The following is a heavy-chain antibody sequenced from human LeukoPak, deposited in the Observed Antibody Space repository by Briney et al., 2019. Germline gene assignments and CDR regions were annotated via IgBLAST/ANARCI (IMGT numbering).Heavy chain of an antibody. CDR1: GGSFSTHY. J-gene: IGHJ4*03. CDR2: LNHRGDT. V-gene: IGHV4-34*01. Sequence: SETLSLTCHVHGGSFSTHYWSWLRQSPGKGLEGIAELNHRGDTNYNPSVKSRVTISVDTSKSQFSLKVSSLTAADTAVYYCARGHTMSETGYFYYWGQGTLVTVSS. D-gene: IGHD1-1*01. CDR3: ARGHTMSETGYFYY.